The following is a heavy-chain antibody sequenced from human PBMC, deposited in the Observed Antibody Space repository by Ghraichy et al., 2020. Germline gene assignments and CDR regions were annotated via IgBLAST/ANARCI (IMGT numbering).Heavy chain of an antibody. Sequence: GGSLRLSCAASGFTFDDYAMHWVRQAPGKGLEWVSGISWNSGSIGYADSVKGRFTISRDNAKNSLYLQMNSLRAEDTALYYCAKDSRYSTPRGWFDPWGQGTLVTVSS. D-gene: IGHD6-13*01. V-gene: IGHV3-9*01. CDR3: AKDSRYSTPRGWFDP. CDR1: GFTFDDYA. CDR2: ISWNSGSI. J-gene: IGHJ5*02.